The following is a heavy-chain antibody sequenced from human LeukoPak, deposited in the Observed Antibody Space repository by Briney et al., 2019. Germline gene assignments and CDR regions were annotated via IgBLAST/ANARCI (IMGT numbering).Heavy chain of an antibody. D-gene: IGHD6-13*01. CDR2: IKEDGSDK. CDR1: GFTFSNYW. CDR3: ASGRQLGY. Sequence: GGSLRLSCAASGFTFSNYWMSWVRQAPGKGLEWVANIKEDGSDKYYVDSVKGRFTISRDNARNSLYLQMNSLRAEDTAVYYCASGRQLGYWGQGTLVTVSS. J-gene: IGHJ4*02. V-gene: IGHV3-7*01.